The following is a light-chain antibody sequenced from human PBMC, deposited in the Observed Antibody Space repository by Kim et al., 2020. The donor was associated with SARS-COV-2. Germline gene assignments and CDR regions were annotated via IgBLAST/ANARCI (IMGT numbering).Light chain of an antibody. V-gene: IGKV1-5*01. CDR3: QQYNSFSFT. CDR1: QSISSW. CDR2: DAS. Sequence: GDRVTITCRASQSISSWLAWYQQKPGKAPKLLIYDASSLESGVPSRFSGSGSGTEFTLTISSLQPDDFATYYCQQYNSFSFTFGPGTKVDIK. J-gene: IGKJ3*01.